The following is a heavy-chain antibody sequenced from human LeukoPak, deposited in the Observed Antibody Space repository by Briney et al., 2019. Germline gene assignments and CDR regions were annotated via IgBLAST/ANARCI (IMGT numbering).Heavy chain of an antibody. V-gene: IGHV4-34*01. Sequence: SETLSLTCAVYGGSFSSYYWSWIRQPPGKGLEWIGEINHSGSTNYNPSLKSRVTISVDTSKNQFSLKLSSVTAADTAVYYCARIYSSIIIFDYWGQGTLVTVSS. D-gene: IGHD6-13*01. CDR2: INHSGST. CDR1: GGSFSSYY. CDR3: ARIYSSIIIFDY. J-gene: IGHJ4*02.